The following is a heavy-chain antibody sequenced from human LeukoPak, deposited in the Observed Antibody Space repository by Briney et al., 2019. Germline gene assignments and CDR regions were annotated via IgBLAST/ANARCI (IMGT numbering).Heavy chain of an antibody. J-gene: IGHJ5*02. V-gene: IGHV1-8*01. CDR1: GYTFTNYD. D-gene: IGHD3-10*01. Sequence: ASVKVSCKASGYTFTNYDINWVRQATGQGLEWMGWMNPHSGNTGYAQKFQGRLTMTRDTSISTAYMELSSLTSEDTAVYYCAREDYFGSGSFSNWFDPWGQGTLVTVSS. CDR2: MNPHSGNT. CDR3: AREDYFGSGSFSNWFDP.